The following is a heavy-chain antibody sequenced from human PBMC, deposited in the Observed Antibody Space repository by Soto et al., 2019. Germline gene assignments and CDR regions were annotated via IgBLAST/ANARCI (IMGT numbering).Heavy chain of an antibody. D-gene: IGHD1-20*01. Sequence: GGSLRLSCAASGFTFSNAWMNWVRQAPGKGLEWVGRIKSKTDGGTTDYATPVKGRFTISRDDSKNTLYLQMNSLKTEDTAVYYCTTEHDNWNPLYGMDVWGQGTTVTVSS. V-gene: IGHV3-15*07. CDR3: TTEHDNWNPLYGMDV. CDR1: GFTFSNAW. CDR2: IKSKTDGGTT. J-gene: IGHJ6*02.